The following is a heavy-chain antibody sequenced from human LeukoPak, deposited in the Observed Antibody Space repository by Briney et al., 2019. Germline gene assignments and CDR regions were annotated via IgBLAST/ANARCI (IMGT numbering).Heavy chain of an antibody. Sequence: GGSLGLSCTASGFTFGDYAMSWVRQAPGKGLEWVGFIRSKAYGGTTEYAASVKGRFTISRDDSKSIAYLQMNSLKTEDTAVYYCTREDCSSTSCYSDYWGQGTLVTVSS. D-gene: IGHD2-2*01. CDR2: IRSKAYGGTT. J-gene: IGHJ4*02. CDR3: TREDCSSTSCYSDY. CDR1: GFTFGDYA. V-gene: IGHV3-49*04.